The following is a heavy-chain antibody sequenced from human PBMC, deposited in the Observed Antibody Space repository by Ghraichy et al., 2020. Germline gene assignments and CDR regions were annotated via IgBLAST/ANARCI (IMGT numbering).Heavy chain of an antibody. CDR1: GGSISSSSYY. V-gene: IGHV4-39*01. J-gene: IGHJ6*02. CDR2: IYYSGST. CDR3: ARQEYDFWSGWTIMDV. D-gene: IGHD3-3*01. Sequence: SETLSLTCTVSGGSISSSSYYWGWIRQPPGKGLEWIGSIYYSGSTYYNPSLKSRVTISVDTSKNQFSLKLSSVTAADTAVYYCARQEYDFWSGWTIMDVWGQGTTVTVSS.